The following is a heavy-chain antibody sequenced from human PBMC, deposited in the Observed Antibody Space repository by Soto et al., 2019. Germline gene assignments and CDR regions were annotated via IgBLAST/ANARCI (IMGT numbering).Heavy chain of an antibody. Sequence: SVKVSCKASGYTFTSYVISWVRQAPGQGLEWMGWISAYNGNTNYAQKLQGRVTMTTDTSTSTAYMELRSLRSDDTAVYYCARDVWGYGPYYYYYGMDVWGQGTTFTVSS. J-gene: IGHJ6*02. V-gene: IGHV1-18*04. CDR3: ARDVWGYGPYYYYYGMDV. D-gene: IGHD5-18*01. CDR2: ISAYNGNT. CDR1: GYTFTSYV.